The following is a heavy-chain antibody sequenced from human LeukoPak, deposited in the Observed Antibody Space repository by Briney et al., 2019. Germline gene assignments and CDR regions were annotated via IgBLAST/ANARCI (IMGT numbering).Heavy chain of an antibody. Sequence: GGSLRLSCVFSGFTFSNYWMSWVRQAPGKGLEWVANIKQDESEKHYVDSVKGRFTISKDNAKNSLYLQMNSLRAEDTAVYYCAKVYSSSWYFQHWGQGTLVTVSS. CDR3: AKVYSSSWYFQH. V-gene: IGHV3-7*03. J-gene: IGHJ1*01. CDR1: GFTFSNYW. D-gene: IGHD6-13*01. CDR2: IKQDESEK.